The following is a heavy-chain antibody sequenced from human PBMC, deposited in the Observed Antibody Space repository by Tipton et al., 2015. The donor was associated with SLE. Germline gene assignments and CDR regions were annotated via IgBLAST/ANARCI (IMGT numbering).Heavy chain of an antibody. CDR3: AREEYSSSSGWYLDL. CDR1: GGSISTSSYY. CDR2: VSYLGST. V-gene: IGHV4-39*07. Sequence: TLSLTCTVSGGSISTSSYYWGWIRQPPGKGLEWIGSVSYLGSTSYNATLESRVTISIDTSKNQFSLKLTSVTAADTAVYYCAREEYSSSSGWYLDLWGRGTLATVSS. D-gene: IGHD6-6*01. J-gene: IGHJ2*01.